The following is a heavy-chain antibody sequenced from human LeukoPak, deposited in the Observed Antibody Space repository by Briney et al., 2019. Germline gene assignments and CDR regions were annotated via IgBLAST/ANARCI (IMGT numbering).Heavy chain of an antibody. V-gene: IGHV1-8*03. CDR2: MNPNSGNT. CDR1: GYTFTSYD. CDR3: ARGHHPGIWGGYYSNWFDP. J-gene: IGHJ5*02. D-gene: IGHD3-3*01. Sequence: GASVKVSCKASGYTFTSYDINWVRQATGQGLEWMGWMNPNSGNTGYAQKFQGRVTITRNTSISTAYMELSSLRSEDTAVYYCARGHHPGIWGGYYSNWFDPRGPGTLVTVSS.